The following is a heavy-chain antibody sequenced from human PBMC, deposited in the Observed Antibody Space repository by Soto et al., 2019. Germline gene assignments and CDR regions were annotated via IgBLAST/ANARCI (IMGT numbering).Heavy chain of an antibody. CDR2: INYSGST. D-gene: IGHD2-15*01. J-gene: IGHJ4*02. Sequence: NPSETLSLTCTVSGGSVNTGLNYWGWVRRPPGKGLEWIGYINYSGSTNYNPALKSRVTISVDTSKNQFSLKLSSVTAADTAVYYCARGPRYCSGGSCYKGFDYWGQGTLVTVSS. V-gene: IGHV4-61*01. CDR3: ARGPRYCSGGSCYKGFDY. CDR1: GGSVNTGLNY.